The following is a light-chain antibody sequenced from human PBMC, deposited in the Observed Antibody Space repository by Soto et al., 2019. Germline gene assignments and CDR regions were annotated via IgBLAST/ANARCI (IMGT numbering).Light chain of an antibody. Sequence: EIVVTQSPATLSVSPGDRATLSCRASQSVSSNLAWYQQKPGQAPRLLIYDASNRATGIPARCSGSGSGTDFTLTISSLEPEDFAVYYCQQRSNWPRFTFGPGTKVDIK. CDR3: QQRSNWPRFT. CDR1: QSVSSN. J-gene: IGKJ3*01. CDR2: DAS. V-gene: IGKV3-11*01.